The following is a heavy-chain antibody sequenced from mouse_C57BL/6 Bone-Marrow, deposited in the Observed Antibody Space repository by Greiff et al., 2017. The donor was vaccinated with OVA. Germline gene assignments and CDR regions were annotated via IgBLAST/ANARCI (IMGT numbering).Heavy chain of an antibody. CDR3: ARKNYGNYEGFAY. V-gene: IGHV2-2*01. J-gene: IGHJ3*01. D-gene: IGHD2-1*01. CDR1: GFSLTSYG. CDR2: IWSGGST. Sequence: QVQLQQSGPGLVQPSQSLSITCTVSGFSLTSYGVHWVRQSPGKGLEWLGVIWSGGSTDYNAAFISSLSISKDKSKSQVFFKMNSLQADDTAIYYCARKNYGNYEGFAYWGQGTLVTVSA.